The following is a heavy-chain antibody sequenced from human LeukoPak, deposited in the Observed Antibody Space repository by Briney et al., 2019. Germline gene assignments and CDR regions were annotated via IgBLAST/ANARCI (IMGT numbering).Heavy chain of an antibody. Sequence: SETLSLTCAVYGGSFSGYYWSWIRQPPGKGLEWIGEINHSGSTNYNPSLKSRVTISVDTSKNQFSLKLSSVTAADTAVYYCARGYGDYAYWGQGTLVTVSS. CDR1: GGSFSGYY. J-gene: IGHJ4*02. CDR3: ARGYGDYAY. V-gene: IGHV4-34*01. CDR2: INHSGST. D-gene: IGHD4-17*01.